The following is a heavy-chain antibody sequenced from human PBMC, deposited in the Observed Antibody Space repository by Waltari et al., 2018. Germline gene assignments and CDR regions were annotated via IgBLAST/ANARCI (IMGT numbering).Heavy chain of an antibody. J-gene: IGHJ5*01. Sequence: EVQLVESGGGLVQPGGSLRLSCAASGFTFSGYWMGWVRQAPGKGLEWVANIKLDGSEKYYADSVKGRFTISRDNAENSLYLQMNSLRAEDTAVYYCARNWYDYWGQGTLVTVSS. V-gene: IGHV3-7*01. CDR2: IKLDGSEK. CDR3: ARNWYDY. CDR1: GFTFSGYW.